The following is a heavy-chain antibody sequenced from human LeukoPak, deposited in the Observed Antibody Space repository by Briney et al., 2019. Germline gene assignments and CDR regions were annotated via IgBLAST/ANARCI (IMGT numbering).Heavy chain of an antibody. Sequence: GGSLRLSCAASGFTFSSYSMNWVRQAPGKGLEWVSSISSSSYIYYADSVKGRFTISRDNAKNSPYLQMNSLRAEDTAVYYCARDPGVLVGATGYWGQGTLVTVSS. V-gene: IGHV3-21*01. J-gene: IGHJ4*02. D-gene: IGHD1-26*01. CDR2: ISSSSYI. CDR1: GFTFSSYS. CDR3: ARDPGVLVGATGY.